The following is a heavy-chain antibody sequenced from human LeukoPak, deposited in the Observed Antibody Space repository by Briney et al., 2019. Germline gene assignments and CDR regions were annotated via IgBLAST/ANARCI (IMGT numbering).Heavy chain of an antibody. CDR2: INHSGST. CDR3: ARGRWGYCSSTSCYAPSDY. Sequence: SETLSLTCAVYGGSFSGYYWSWIRQPPGKGLEWIGEINHSGSTDYNPSLKSRVTISVDTSKNQFSLKLSSVTAADTAVYYCARGRWGYCSSTSCYAPSDYWGQGTLVTVSS. V-gene: IGHV4-34*01. CDR1: GGSFSGYY. J-gene: IGHJ4*02. D-gene: IGHD2-2*01.